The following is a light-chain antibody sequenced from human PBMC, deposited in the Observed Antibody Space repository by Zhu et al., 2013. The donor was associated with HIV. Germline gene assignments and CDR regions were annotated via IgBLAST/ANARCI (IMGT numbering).Light chain of an antibody. CDR2: EVS. CDR3: CSYAGNNNLT. CDR1: SSDVGGHNY. Sequence: QSALTQPASVSGSPGQSIAISCSGTSSDVGGHNYVSWYQQHPTRAPKLIIYEVSNRPSGVSNRFSGSKSGNTASLTISGLQAEDEADYYCCSYAGNNNLTFGGGTRLAVL. V-gene: IGLV2-14*01. J-gene: IGLJ2*01.